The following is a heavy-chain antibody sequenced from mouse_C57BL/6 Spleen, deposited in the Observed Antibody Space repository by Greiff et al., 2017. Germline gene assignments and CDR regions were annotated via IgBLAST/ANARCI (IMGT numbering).Heavy chain of an antibody. CDR2: IDPSDSYT. CDR1: GYTFTSYW. Sequence: VKLVESGAELVKPGASVKLSCKASGYTFTSYWMQWVKQRPGQGLEWIGEIDPSDSYTNYNQKFKGKATLTVDTSSSTAYMQLSSLTSEDSAVYYCATAQATPGFAYWGQGTLVTVSA. D-gene: IGHD3-2*02. CDR3: ATAQATPGFAY. J-gene: IGHJ3*01. V-gene: IGHV1-50*01.